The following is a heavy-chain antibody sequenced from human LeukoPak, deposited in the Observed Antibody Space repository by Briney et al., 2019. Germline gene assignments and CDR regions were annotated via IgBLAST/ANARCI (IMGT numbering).Heavy chain of an antibody. CDR2: IYHSGST. V-gene: IGHV4-30-2*01. D-gene: IGHD5-12*01. CDR3: ARYGRDGYRTIDY. J-gene: IGHJ4*02. CDR1: SGSISSGGYS. Sequence: SQTLSLTCAVSSGSISSGGYSWSWIRQPPGKGLEWIGYIYHSGSTYYNPSLKSRVTISVDRSKNQFSLKLSSVTAADTAVYYCARYGRDGYRTIDYWGQGTLVTVSS.